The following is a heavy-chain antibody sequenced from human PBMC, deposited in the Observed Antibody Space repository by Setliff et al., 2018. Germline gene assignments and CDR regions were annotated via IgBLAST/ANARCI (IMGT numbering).Heavy chain of an antibody. V-gene: IGHV3-53*04. CDR3: AREGAGASFDY. CDR1: GFIVSSNY. J-gene: IGHJ4*02. CDR2: IYSDGST. Sequence: GESLKISCAASGFIVSSNYMTWVRQAPGKGLEWVSIIYSDGSTYYADSVKGRFTISRHNSKNTLYLQMNSLRAEDTAVYYCAREGAGASFDYWGQGTLVTVSS.